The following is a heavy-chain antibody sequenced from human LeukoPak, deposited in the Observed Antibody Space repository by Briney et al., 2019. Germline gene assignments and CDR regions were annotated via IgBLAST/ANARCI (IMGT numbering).Heavy chain of an antibody. D-gene: IGHD3-10*01. Sequence: PGRSLRLSCAASAFTFSRNAMHWVRQAPGKGLEWVAVISYDGRNKYYADSVKGRFTISRDNPKNTLYLQMNSLRAEDTAVYYCAKVANVVRGVIDYWGQGTLVTVSS. V-gene: IGHV3-30*04. CDR3: AKVANVVRGVIDY. CDR2: ISYDGRNK. CDR1: AFTFSRNA. J-gene: IGHJ4*02.